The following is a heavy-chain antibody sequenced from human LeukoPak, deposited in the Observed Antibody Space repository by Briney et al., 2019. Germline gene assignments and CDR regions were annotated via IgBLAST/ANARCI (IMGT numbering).Heavy chain of an antibody. CDR2: ISSTSSTI. Sequence: PGGSLRLSCAASGFTFSDYSMSWVRQAPGKGVEWVSYISSTSSTIYYADSVKGLFTISRDNAKNSLYLQMNSLRAEDTAVYYCARGLPDTSGYYYALKYWGQGTLVTVSS. CDR1: GFTFSDYS. J-gene: IGHJ4*02. D-gene: IGHD3-22*01. CDR3: ARGLPDTSGYYYALKY. V-gene: IGHV3-48*04.